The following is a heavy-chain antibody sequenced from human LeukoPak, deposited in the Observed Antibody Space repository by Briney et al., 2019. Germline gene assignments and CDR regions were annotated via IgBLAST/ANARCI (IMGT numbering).Heavy chain of an antibody. D-gene: IGHD3-22*01. V-gene: IGHV4-34*01. CDR1: GGSFSCYY. CDR3: AAHGPYYYDSSGYPPYFDY. J-gene: IGHJ4*02. Sequence: SETLSLTCAVYGGSFSCYYWSWIRQPPGKGLEWIGEINHSGSTNYNPSLKSRVTISVDTSKNQFSLKLSSVTAADTAVYYCAAHGPYYYDSSGYPPYFDYWGQGTLVTVSS. CDR2: INHSGST.